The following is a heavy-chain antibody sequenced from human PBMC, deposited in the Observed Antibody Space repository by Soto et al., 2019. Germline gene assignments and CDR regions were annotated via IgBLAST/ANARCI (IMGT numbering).Heavy chain of an antibody. J-gene: IGHJ4*02. CDR3: AKDHYDYIWGSFRLWYFDY. Sequence: GGSLRLSCAASGLTFRSYGMHWVRQAPGKGLEWVAVISYDGSNKYYADSVKGRFTISRDNSKNTLYLQMNSLRAEDTAVYYCAKDHYDYIWGSFRLWYFDYWGQGTLVTLSS. D-gene: IGHD3-16*02. V-gene: IGHV3-30*18. CDR1: GLTFRSYG. CDR2: ISYDGSNK.